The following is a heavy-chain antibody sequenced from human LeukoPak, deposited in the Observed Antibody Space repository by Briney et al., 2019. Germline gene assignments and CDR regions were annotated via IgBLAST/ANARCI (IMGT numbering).Heavy chain of an antibody. D-gene: IGHD6-13*01. CDR3: ARRRRYSSSWYQANWFDP. CDR1: GYSFTSYW. V-gene: IGHV5-51*01. Sequence: GESLKISCKGSGYSFTSYWIGWVRQMLGKGLEWMGIIYPGDSDTRYSPSFQGQVTISADKSISTAYLQWSSLKASDTAMYYCARRRRYSSSWYQANWFDPWGQGTLVTVSS. J-gene: IGHJ5*02. CDR2: IYPGDSDT.